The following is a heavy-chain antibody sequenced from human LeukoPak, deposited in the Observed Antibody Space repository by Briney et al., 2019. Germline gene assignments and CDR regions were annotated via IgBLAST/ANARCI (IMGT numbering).Heavy chain of an antibody. CDR3: ARDDVKSYYSYMDV. J-gene: IGHJ6*03. CDR1: GYTFTGYY. CDR2: INPNSGGT. Sequence: ASVKVSCKASGYTFTGYYMHWVRQAPGQGLELMGRINPNSGGTNYAQKFQGRVTMTRDTSISTAYMELSRLRSDDTAVYYCARDDVKSYYSYMDVWGKGTTVTVSS. V-gene: IGHV1-2*06.